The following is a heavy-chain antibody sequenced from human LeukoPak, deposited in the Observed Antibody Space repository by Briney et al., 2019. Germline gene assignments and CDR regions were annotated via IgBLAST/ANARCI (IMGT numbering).Heavy chain of an antibody. Sequence: GGSLRLSCAASGFTFSSYEMNWVRQAPGKGLEGVSYISSSGTTIHYADSLKGRFTISRDDAKNSVYLQMNSLRVEDTAVYYCARVRYQTADYWGQGTLVTVSS. CDR2: ISSSGTTI. CDR3: ARVRYQTADY. J-gene: IGHJ4*02. V-gene: IGHV3-48*03. D-gene: IGHD3-16*02. CDR1: GFTFSSYE.